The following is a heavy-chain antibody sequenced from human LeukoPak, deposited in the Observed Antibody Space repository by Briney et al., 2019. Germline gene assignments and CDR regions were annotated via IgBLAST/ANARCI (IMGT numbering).Heavy chain of an antibody. CDR1: GYTFTSYD. CDR3: ARTYYDSSGYSGFDY. CDR2: MNPNSGNT. J-gene: IGHJ4*02. D-gene: IGHD3-22*01. V-gene: IGHV1-8*01. Sequence: ASVKASCKASGYTFTSYDINWVRQATGQGLEWMGWMNPNSGNTGYAQKFQGRVTMTRNTSISTAYMELSSLRSEDTAVYYCARTYYDSSGYSGFDYWGQGTLVTVSS.